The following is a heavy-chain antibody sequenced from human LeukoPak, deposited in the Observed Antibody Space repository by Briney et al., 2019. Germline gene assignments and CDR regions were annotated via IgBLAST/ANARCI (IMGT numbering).Heavy chain of an antibody. Sequence: QPGGSLRLSCAASGFTFHNFAMSWVRQAPGKGLEWVSSISSSGEFTFYADSVKGRFTIFRANSRYTLYLQMNSLRAEDAAMYYCVKDRPNYYESNGDYYKRDGDFWGQGTLVTVSA. J-gene: IGHJ4*02. CDR3: VKDRPNYYESNGDYYKRDGDF. CDR1: GFTFHNFA. D-gene: IGHD3-22*01. V-gene: IGHV3-23*01. CDR2: ISSSGEFT.